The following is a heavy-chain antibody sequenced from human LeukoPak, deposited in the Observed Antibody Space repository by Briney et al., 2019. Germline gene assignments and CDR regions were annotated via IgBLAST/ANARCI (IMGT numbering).Heavy chain of an antibody. J-gene: IGHJ4*02. D-gene: IGHD1-26*01. Sequence: GGSLTLSCAASGFTFSSYEMNWVRHAPGKGLEWVSYISSSGSTISYADSVKGRYTISRDNAKNSLYLQMNSLRAKDTAVYYCARESGSYYFDYWGQGTLVTVSS. CDR1: GFTFSSYE. CDR2: ISSSGSTI. V-gene: IGHV3-48*03. CDR3: ARESGSYYFDY.